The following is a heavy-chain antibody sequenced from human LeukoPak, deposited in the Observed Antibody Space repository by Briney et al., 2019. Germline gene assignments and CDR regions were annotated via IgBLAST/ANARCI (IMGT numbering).Heavy chain of an antibody. CDR2: ISSSSSYI. J-gene: IGHJ4*02. CDR1: GFTFSSYS. CDR3: ARGQGYYYDSSGYFFDY. Sequence: GGSLRLSCAASGFTFSSYSMNWVRQAPGKGLEWVSSISSSSSYIYYADSVKGRFTISRDNAKNSLYLQMNSLRAEDTAVYYCARGQGYYYDSSGYFFDYWGQGTLVTVSS. V-gene: IGHV3-21*01. D-gene: IGHD3-22*01.